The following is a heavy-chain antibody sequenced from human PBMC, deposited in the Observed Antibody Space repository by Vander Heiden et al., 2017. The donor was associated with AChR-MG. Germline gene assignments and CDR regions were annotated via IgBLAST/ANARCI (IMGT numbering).Heavy chain of an antibody. J-gene: IGHJ4*02. V-gene: IGHV3-30*18. Sequence: QVQLVESGGGVVQPGRSLRLSCAASGFTFSSYGMHWVRQAPGKGLEWVAVISYDGSIKYYADSVKGRFTISRDNSKNTLYLQMNSLRAEDTAVYYCAKDKGGAWGQGTLVTVSS. CDR1: GFTFSSYG. CDR3: AKDKGGA. CDR2: ISYDGSIK.